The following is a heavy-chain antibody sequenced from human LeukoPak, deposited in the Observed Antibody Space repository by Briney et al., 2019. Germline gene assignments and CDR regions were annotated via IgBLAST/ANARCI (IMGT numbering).Heavy chain of an antibody. D-gene: IGHD3-16*01. CDR3: ARDLFGGSCGMDV. CDR2: ISSSSSYI. J-gene: IGHJ6*02. Sequence: GGSLRLSCAASGFTFSSYSMNWVRQAPGKGLEWVSSISSSSSYIYYADSVKGRFTISRDNAKNSPYLQMNSLRAEDTAVYYCARDLFGGSCGMDVWGQGTTATVSS. V-gene: IGHV3-21*01. CDR1: GFTFSSYS.